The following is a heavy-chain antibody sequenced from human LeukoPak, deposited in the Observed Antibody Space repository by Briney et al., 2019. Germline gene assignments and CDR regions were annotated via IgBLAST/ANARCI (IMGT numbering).Heavy chain of an antibody. V-gene: IGHV3-66*01. Sequence: GGSLRLSCAASGFTVSSNYMSWVRQAPGKGLEWVSVIYSGVSTYYADSVKGRFTISRDNYKNTLYLQMNSLRAEDTAVYYCARDPGGNWGYWGQGTLVTVSS. D-gene: IGHD7-27*01. CDR1: GFTVSSNY. CDR2: IYSGVST. CDR3: ARDPGGNWGY. J-gene: IGHJ4*02.